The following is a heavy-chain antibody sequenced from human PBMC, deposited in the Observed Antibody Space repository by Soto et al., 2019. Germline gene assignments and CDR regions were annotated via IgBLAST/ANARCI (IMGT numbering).Heavy chain of an antibody. CDR2: ISLYSDGT. J-gene: IGHJ5*02. CDR1: GYAFSNYG. CDR3: ARVVPGAEAWFGP. V-gene: IGHV1-18*01. Sequence: GASVKVSCKTSGYAFSNYGITWVRQAPGQPLEWLGWISLYSDGTNYAQKFQGRVSMTTDTSTTTAYMELRSLRSDDTAVYYCARVVPGAEAWFGPWGQGTLVTVSS. D-gene: IGHD2-2*01.